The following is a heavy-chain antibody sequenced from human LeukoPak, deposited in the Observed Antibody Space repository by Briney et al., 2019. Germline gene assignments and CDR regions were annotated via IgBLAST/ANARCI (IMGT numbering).Heavy chain of an antibody. D-gene: IGHD3-3*01. CDR2: INPNSGGT. CDR1: GYTFTGYY. Sequence: ASMKVSCKASGYTFTGYYMHWVRQASGQGLEWMGWINPNSGGTNCAQKFQGRVTMTRDTSISTAYMELSRLRSDDTAVYYCATPYYDFWSGYRPPVPSFYGMDVWGQGTTVTVSS. CDR3: ATPYYDFWSGYRPPVPSFYGMDV. J-gene: IGHJ6*02. V-gene: IGHV1-2*02.